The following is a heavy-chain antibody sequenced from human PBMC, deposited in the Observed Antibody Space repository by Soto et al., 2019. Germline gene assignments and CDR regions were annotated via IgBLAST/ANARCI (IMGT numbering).Heavy chain of an antibody. CDR1: GGSISSSSYY. CDR3: ARHGGVRDN. D-gene: IGHD3-16*01. V-gene: IGHV4-39*01. CDR2: IDYSGST. Sequence: QLQLQESGPGLVKPSETLSLTCTVSGGSISSSSYYWGWIRQPPGKGLEWIGSIDYSGSTYYNPSLKSRVIISVDTSKNQFPLKLSSVTAADTAVYYCARHGGVRDNWGQGTLVTVSS. J-gene: IGHJ4*02.